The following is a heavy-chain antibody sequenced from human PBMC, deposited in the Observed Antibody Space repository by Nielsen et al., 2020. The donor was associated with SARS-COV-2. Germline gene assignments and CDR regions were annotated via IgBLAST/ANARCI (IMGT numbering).Heavy chain of an antibody. CDR2: IYYSGST. V-gene: IGHV4-61*05. CDR3: ARNNKGYCSGGSCYYYYGMDV. Sequence: SETLSLTCTVSGGSISSSSYYWGWIRQPPGKGLEWIGYIYYSGSTYYNPSLKSRVTISVDTSKNQFSLKLSSVTAADTAVYYCARNNKGYCSGGSCYYYYGMDVWGQGTTVTVSS. D-gene: IGHD2-15*01. CDR1: GGSISSSSYY. J-gene: IGHJ6*02.